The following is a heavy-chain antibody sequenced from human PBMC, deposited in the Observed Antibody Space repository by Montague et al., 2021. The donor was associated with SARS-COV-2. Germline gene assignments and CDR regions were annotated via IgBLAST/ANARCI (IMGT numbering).Heavy chain of an antibody. CDR1: GGSISTGSYY. Sequence: SETLSLTCSFSGGSISTGSYYWGWIRQPPRKGLEWIGSIYYSGDTYYNPSVESRVTISVDTSKNQFSLKLSSVTAADTAVYYCARVQGITMIVVVIGAFDIWGQGTMVTVSS. CDR2: IYYSGDT. V-gene: IGHV4-39*07. CDR3: ARVQGITMIVVVIGAFDI. J-gene: IGHJ3*02. D-gene: IGHD3-22*01.